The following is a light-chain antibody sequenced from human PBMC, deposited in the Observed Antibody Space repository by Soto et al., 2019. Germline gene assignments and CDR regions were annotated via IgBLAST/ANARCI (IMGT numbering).Light chain of an antibody. CDR1: QSVSIN. Sequence: EILMRQSPATLSVSPGERATLSCRAIQSVSINLAWYQQKPGQPPRLLIYGAYTRATDVPARFSGSGYETEFTLTISSLQSEDFAVYYCQQYKNWPTFGQGTKLEIK. CDR3: QQYKNWPT. J-gene: IGKJ2*01. CDR2: GAY. V-gene: IGKV3-15*01.